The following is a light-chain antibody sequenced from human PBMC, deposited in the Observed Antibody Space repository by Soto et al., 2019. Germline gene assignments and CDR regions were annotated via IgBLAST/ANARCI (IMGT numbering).Light chain of an antibody. V-gene: IGKV3-20*01. CDR2: GAS. CDR1: QSVSTRS. Sequence: SAGALSLYPGERATLSCRASQSVSTRSLAWYQQKPGQAPRLLIYGASNRATGIPDRFSGSGSGTDFTLTISRLEPEDIAVYYCQQYGSSGTFGHGTKVDI. J-gene: IGKJ1*01. CDR3: QQYGSSGT.